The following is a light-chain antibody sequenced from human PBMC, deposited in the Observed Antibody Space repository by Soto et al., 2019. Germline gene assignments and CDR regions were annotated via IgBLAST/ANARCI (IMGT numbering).Light chain of an antibody. V-gene: IGLV1-40*01. CDR3: QSYDSSLSGSGV. Sequence: QSVLTQQPSVSGAPGQRVTISCTGSSANIGAGYDVHWYQQLPGTAPKLLIYANTNRPSGVPDRFSGSQSGTSASLAITGLQAEDEADYYCQSYDSSLSGSGVFGSGTKVTVL. CDR1: SANIGAGYD. J-gene: IGLJ1*01. CDR2: ANT.